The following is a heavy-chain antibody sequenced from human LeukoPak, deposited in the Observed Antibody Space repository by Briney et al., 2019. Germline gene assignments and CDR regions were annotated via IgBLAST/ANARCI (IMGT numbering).Heavy chain of an antibody. D-gene: IGHD3-3*01. CDR2: ISAYNGNT. J-gene: IGHJ5*02. Sequence: GASVKVSCKASGYTFTSYGISWVRQAPGQGLEWMGWISAYNGNTNYAQKLQGRVTMTTDTSTSTAYMELRSLRSDDTAVYYCARDIVYDFWSGYMDPWGQGTLVTVSS. V-gene: IGHV1-18*01. CDR1: GYTFTSYG. CDR3: ARDIVYDFWSGYMDP.